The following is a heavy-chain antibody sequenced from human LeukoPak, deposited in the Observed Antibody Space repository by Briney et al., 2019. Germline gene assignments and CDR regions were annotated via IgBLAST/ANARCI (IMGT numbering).Heavy chain of an antibody. J-gene: IGHJ4*02. CDR3: ARVNVDYGDPQALDY. CDR1: GYTFTSYG. D-gene: IGHD4-17*01. V-gene: IGHV1-18*01. Sequence: ASVKVSCKASGYTFTSYGISWVRQAPGQGLEWMGWISAYNGNTNYAQKLQGRVTMTTDTSTSTAYMELRSLRSGDTAVYYCARVNVDYGDPQALDYWGQGTLVTVS. CDR2: ISAYNGNT.